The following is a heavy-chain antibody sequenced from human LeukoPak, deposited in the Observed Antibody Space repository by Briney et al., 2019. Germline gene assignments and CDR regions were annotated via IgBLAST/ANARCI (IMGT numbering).Heavy chain of an antibody. CDR3: ARQPNWNEPLDY. D-gene: IGHD1-20*01. Sequence: PSETLSLTCTVSGGSISTYYWSWIRQPPGKGPEWIGYIYYGGSTNYNPSLKSRVTISVDTSKNQFSLKLSSVTAADTAVYYCARQPNWNEPLDYWGQGTLVTVSS. CDR1: GGSISTYY. CDR2: IYYGGST. V-gene: IGHV4-59*08. J-gene: IGHJ4*02.